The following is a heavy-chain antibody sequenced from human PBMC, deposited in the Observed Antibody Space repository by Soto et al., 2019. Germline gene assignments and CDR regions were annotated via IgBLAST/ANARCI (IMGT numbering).Heavy chain of an antibody. J-gene: IGHJ4*02. V-gene: IGHV4-38-2*01. CDR1: GYSISSCCY. Sequence: SETLSLTCAVSGYSISSCCYWGWIRQPPGKGLEWIGSISHIGTSYYNPSLKSRVTISVDPSKNQFSLKLRSVTAADTAVYYCARGGGGSHIVPDFWGQGTLVPVSS. CDR2: ISHIGTS. CDR3: ARGGGGSHIVPDF. D-gene: IGHD1-26*01.